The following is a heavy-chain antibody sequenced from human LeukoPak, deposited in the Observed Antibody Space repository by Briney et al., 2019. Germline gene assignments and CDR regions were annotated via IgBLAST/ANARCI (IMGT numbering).Heavy chain of an antibody. D-gene: IGHD3-10*01. CDR3: ARHDSGDRPFDY. CDR2: IYYSGST. J-gene: IGHJ4*02. Sequence: KPSETLSLTCTVSGGSLSNSNYYWGWIRQPPGKGLEWIGSIYYSGSTYYNPSLKSRVTISVDTSKNQFSLKLSSVTAADTAVYYCARHDSGDRPFDYWGQGTLVTVSS. V-gene: IGHV4-39*01. CDR1: GGSLSNSNYY.